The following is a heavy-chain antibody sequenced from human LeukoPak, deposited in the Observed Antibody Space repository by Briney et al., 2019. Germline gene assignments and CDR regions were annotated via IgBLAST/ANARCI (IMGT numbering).Heavy chain of an antibody. CDR2: IKRKADGGPT. Sequence: GGSLRLSCVASGFTFRDAWVNWVRQAPGKGLEWVGRIKRKADGGPTDYAAPVKGRFTISRDDSKDTLYLQMNSLKTEDTAMYYCTTNDAFDIWGQGTMVTVSS. J-gene: IGHJ3*02. CDR1: GFTFRDAW. V-gene: IGHV3-15*01. CDR3: TTNDAFDI.